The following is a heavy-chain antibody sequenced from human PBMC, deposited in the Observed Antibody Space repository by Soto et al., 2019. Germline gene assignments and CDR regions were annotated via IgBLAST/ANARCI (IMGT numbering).Heavy chain of an antibody. V-gene: IGHV4-34*01. D-gene: IGHD3-3*01. CDR2: INHSGST. J-gene: IGHJ6*02. CDR3: ARVGRAGEYDFWSGYVYYYYGMDV. Sequence: SETLSLTCAFYCGSFIGYYWSWIRQPPGKGLEWIGEINHSGSTNYNPFLKSRVTISVDTSKNQFSLKLSSVTAADTAVYYCARVGRAGEYDFWSGYVYYYYGMDVWGQGTTVTVS. CDR1: CGSFIGYY.